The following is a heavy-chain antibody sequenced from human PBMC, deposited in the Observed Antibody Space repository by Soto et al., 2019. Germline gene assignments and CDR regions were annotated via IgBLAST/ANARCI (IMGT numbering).Heavy chain of an antibody. CDR2: ISGSGGST. CDR1: GFTFSSYA. V-gene: IGHV3-23*01. J-gene: IGHJ4*02. Sequence: PGGSLRLSCAASGFTFSSYAMSWVRQAPGKGLEWVSAISGSGGSTYYADSVKGRFTISRDNSKNTLYLQMNSLKAEDTAVYYCAKGRKGYCSSTSCYEGESYWGQGTLVTVSS. CDR3: AKGRKGYCSSTSCYEGESY. D-gene: IGHD2-2*01.